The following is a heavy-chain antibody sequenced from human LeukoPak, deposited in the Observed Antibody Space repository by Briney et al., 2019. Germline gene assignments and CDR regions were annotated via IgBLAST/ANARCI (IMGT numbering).Heavy chain of an antibody. CDR2: IYHSGST. CDR1: GYSIGSGYY. D-gene: IGHD5-12*01. Sequence: SETLSLTCAVSGYSIGSGYYWGWIRQPPGKGLEWIGSIYHSGSTYYNPSLKSRVTISVDTSKNQFSLKLSSVTAADTAVYYCARGQSGGDYFDYWGQGTLVTVSS. J-gene: IGHJ4*02. CDR3: ARGQSGGDYFDY. V-gene: IGHV4-38-2*01.